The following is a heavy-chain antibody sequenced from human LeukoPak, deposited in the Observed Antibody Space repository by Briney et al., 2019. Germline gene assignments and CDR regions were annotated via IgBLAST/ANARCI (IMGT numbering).Heavy chain of an antibody. CDR1: GYSISSGYY. CDR2: LSHSGSS. V-gene: IGHV4-38-2*02. Sequence: SETLSLTCTVSGYSISSGYYWDWIRQPPGKGLEWIGTLSHSGSSYYNPSLKSRVTISVDTSKNQFSLKLSSVTPEDTAVYYCAREKGMATIRYYYYMDVWGKGTTVTVSS. J-gene: IGHJ6*03. D-gene: IGHD5-24*01. CDR3: AREKGMATIRYYYYMDV.